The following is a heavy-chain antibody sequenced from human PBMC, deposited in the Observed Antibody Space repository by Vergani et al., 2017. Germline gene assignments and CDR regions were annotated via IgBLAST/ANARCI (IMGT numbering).Heavy chain of an antibody. CDR1: GYSISSGYY. J-gene: IGHJ4*02. Sequence: QVQLQESGPGLVKPSETLSLTCAVSGYSISSGYYWGWIRQPPGKGLVWIGSIYHSGSTYYNPSLKSRVTISVDTSKNQFSLKLSSVTAADTAVYYCARDGTMVRGVIPLDYWGQGTLVTVSS. CDR2: IYHSGST. D-gene: IGHD3-10*01. V-gene: IGHV4-38-2*02. CDR3: ARDGTMVRGVIPLDY.